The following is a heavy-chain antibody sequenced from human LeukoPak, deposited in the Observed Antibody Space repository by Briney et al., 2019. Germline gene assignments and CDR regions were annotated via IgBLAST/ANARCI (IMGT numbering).Heavy chain of an antibody. D-gene: IGHD1-26*01. CDR1: GFTFSSYA. J-gene: IGHJ4*02. CDR3: ARDRAYLLFDY. CDR2: ISYDGSNK. Sequence: GGSLRLSCAASGFTFSSYAMHWVRQAPGKGLEWVAVISYDGSNKYYADSVKGRFTISRDNSKNTLYLQMNSLRVEDTAVYYCARDRAYLLFDYWGQGTLVTVSS. V-gene: IGHV3-30*04.